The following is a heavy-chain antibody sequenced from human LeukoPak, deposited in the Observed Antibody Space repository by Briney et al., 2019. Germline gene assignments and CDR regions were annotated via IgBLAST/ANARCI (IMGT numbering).Heavy chain of an antibody. D-gene: IGHD3-22*01. CDR2: ISAIGDIT. V-gene: IGHV3-23*01. Sequence: GGSLRLSCAASGFIFRSSSMSWVRQAPGKGLEWVSSISAIGDITHYAESVQGRFTISRDNSRNTLYVQMNSLSVDDTAVYYCAKLKSSLRVVGAWGQGTLVTVSS. CDR1: GFIFRSSS. CDR3: AKLKSSLRVVGA. J-gene: IGHJ5*02.